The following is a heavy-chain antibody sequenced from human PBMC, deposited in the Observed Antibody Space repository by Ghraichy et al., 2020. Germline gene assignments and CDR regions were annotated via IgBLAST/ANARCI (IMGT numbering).Heavy chain of an antibody. CDR1: GGSFSGYY. D-gene: IGHD4-23*01. V-gene: IGHV4-34*01. CDR2: INHSGST. CDR3: ARHDYGGKVY. J-gene: IGHJ4*02. Sequence: SETLSLTCAVYGGSFSGYYWSWIRQPPGKGLEWIGEINHSGSTNYNPSLKSRVTISVDTSKNQFSLKLSSVTAADTAVYYCARHDYGGKVYWGQGTLVTVSS.